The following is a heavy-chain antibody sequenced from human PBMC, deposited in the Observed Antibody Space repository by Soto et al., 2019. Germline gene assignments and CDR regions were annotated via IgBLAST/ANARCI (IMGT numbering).Heavy chain of an antibody. CDR3: ARFSWLELLSPFDY. D-gene: IGHD1-7*01. Sequence: GSLRLSCAASGFTFSSYSMNWVRQAPGKGLEWVSSISSSSSYIYYADSVKGRFTISRDNAKNSLYLQMNSLRAEDTAVYYCARFSWLELLSPFDYWGQGTLVTVPQ. CDR1: GFTFSSYS. V-gene: IGHV3-21*01. J-gene: IGHJ4*02. CDR2: ISSSSSYI.